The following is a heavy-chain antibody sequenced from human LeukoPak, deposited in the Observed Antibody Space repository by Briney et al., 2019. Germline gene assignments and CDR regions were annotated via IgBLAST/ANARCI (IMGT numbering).Heavy chain of an antibody. CDR3: AKDRLVKRDCSSTSCYNIDY. CDR1: GFTFDDYA. V-gene: IGHV3-43D*04. D-gene: IGHD2-2*01. J-gene: IGHJ4*02. Sequence: GGSLRLSCAASGFTFDDYAMHWVRQAPGKGLEWVALISWVGGSTYYAHSVKGRFTISRDNSKNSLYLQMNSLRAEDTALYYCAKDRLVKRDCSSTSCYNIDYWGQGTLVTVSS. CDR2: ISWVGGST.